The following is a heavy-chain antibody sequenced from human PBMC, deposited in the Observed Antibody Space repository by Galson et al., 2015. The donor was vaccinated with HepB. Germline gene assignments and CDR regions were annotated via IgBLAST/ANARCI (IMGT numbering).Heavy chain of an antibody. CDR3: ARDRTPRTGIGFDM. D-gene: IGHD3/OR15-3a*01. Sequence: SLRLSCAASGFTFSAYAMHWVRQAPGKGLEWVAVISSDGSDKYIADSVKGRFTISRDNSRNTLYVQMKGLRAGDTAVYYCARDRTPRTGIGFDMWGQGTMVTVSA. J-gene: IGHJ3*02. CDR2: ISSDGSDK. CDR1: GFTFSAYA. V-gene: IGHV3-30*04.